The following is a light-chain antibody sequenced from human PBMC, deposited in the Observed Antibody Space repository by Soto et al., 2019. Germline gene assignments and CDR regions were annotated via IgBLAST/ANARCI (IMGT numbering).Light chain of an antibody. J-gene: IGKJ1*01. CDR1: QSVSSNF. CDR2: GAS. Sequence: EIVLTQSPGTLSLSPGERATLSCRASQSVSSNFLAWYQQKPGQAPRLLIYGASSRATGIPDRFSGSGSGTDFPLSISSREPKDFAVYYCQQYDSSPWTFGQGTKVEIK. V-gene: IGKV3-20*01. CDR3: QQYDSSPWT.